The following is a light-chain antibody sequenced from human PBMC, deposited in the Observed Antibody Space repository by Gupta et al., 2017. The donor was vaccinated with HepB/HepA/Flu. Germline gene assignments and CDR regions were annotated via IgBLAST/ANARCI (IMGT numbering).Light chain of an antibody. CDR3: QTWDTGTVV. CDR2: QTD. J-gene: IGLJ2*01. V-gene: IGLV3-1*01. Sequence: SYEVNQPPSVSVSPGQTATITCSGEELGDKYVSWYQQKPGQSPVLVIFQTDRRPSGIPDRFSGSNSGTTATLTIGGTQAVDEDDFYCQTWDTGTVVFGGGTRLTVL. CDR1: ELGDKY.